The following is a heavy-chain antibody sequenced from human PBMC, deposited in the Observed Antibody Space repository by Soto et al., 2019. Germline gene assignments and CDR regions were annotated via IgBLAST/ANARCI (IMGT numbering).Heavy chain of an antibody. V-gene: IGHV4-31*03. D-gene: IGHD1-26*01. CDR3: AKWEGLGSDYYYYAMDV. J-gene: IGHJ6*02. CDR2: TYHSGYT. CDR1: GGSISSGGYY. Sequence: SETLSLTCTVSGGSISSGGYYWTLIRQHPGKGLEWIAYTYHSGYTFYNPSLKSRVTMSVDTSKNQFSLKLRSVTAADTAVYYCAKWEGLGSDYYYYAMDVWGQGTTVT.